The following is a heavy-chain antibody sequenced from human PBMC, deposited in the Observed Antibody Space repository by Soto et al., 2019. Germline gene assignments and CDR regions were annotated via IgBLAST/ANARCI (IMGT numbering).Heavy chain of an antibody. V-gene: IGHV2-5*02. CDR1: GFSLSTGGVG. J-gene: IGHJ6*02. D-gene: IGHD2-21*02. CDR3: AHSRCGGDCLQSYSSHYYYGMDV. CDR2: IYWDDDK. Sequence: QITLKESGPALVKPTQTLTLTCTIPGFSLSTGGVGVGWIRQPPGKALEWLALIYWDDDKRYSPSLRSRLTITKDTSKNQVVLTMTNIDPVDTATYYCAHSRCGGDCLQSYSSHYYYGMDVWGQGTTVTVSS.